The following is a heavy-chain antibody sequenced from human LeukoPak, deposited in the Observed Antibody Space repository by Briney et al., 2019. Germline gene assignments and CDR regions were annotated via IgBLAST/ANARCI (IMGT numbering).Heavy chain of an antibody. CDR3: ARNYDISTSDAFDV. J-gene: IGHJ3*01. V-gene: IGHV5-51*01. CDR2: IYPGDSDT. CDR1: GYSFTSYW. Sequence: GEPLKISCKGSGYSFTSYWIGWVRQMPGKGLEWMGIIYPGDSDTRYSPSFQGQVTISADKSIRTAYLQWSRLKASDTAMYYCARNYDISTSDAFDVWGQGTMVTVSS. D-gene: IGHD3-22*01.